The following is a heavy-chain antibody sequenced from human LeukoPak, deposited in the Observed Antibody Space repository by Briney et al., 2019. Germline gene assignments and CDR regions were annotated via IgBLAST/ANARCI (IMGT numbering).Heavy chain of an antibody. D-gene: IGHD3-10*02. Sequence: GGSLRLSCAASGFTVSSNYMSWVRQAPGKGLEWVSVIYSAGATYYADSVKGRFTISRDNSKNTLYLQMNSLRAEDTAVYYCAELGITMIGGVWGKGTTVTISS. J-gene: IGHJ6*04. CDR3: AELGITMIGGV. CDR2: IYSAGAT. CDR1: GFTVSSNY. V-gene: IGHV3-53*01.